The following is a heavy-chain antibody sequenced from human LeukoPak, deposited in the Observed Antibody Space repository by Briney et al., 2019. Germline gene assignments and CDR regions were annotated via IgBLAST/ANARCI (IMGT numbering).Heavy chain of an antibody. CDR1: GYSFTSYW. Sequence: GESLKISCKGSGYSFTSYWIGWVRQMPGKGLEWMGIIYPADSDTRYSPSFQGQVTISADKSISTAYLQWSSLKASDTAMYYCARLYPTGLLWFGESYNWFDPWGQGTLVTVSS. CDR3: ARLYPTGLLWFGESYNWFDP. CDR2: IYPADSDT. D-gene: IGHD3-10*01. J-gene: IGHJ5*02. V-gene: IGHV5-51*01.